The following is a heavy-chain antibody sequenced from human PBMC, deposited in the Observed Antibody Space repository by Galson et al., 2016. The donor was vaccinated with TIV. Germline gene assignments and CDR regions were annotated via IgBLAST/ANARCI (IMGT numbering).Heavy chain of an antibody. CDR3: ARSSIRDVSTHRFFDY. D-gene: IGHD5-24*01. CDR2: TDWDGDK. V-gene: IGHV2-70*17. Sequence: PALVKPTQTLTLTCTFSGFSLTTHGMCVSWIRQPPGKALEWLARTDWDGDKFYSISLQTRLSISKDTSRNQVVLTLSNVDPVDTATYFCARSSIRDVSTHRFFDYWGQGTLVTVSP. J-gene: IGHJ4*02. CDR1: GFSLTTHGMC.